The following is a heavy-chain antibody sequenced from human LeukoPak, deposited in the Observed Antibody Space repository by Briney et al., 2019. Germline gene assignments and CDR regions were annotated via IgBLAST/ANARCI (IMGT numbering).Heavy chain of an antibody. D-gene: IGHD4-17*01. Sequence: GGSLRLSCAASGFTFRSYAMSWVRQAPGKGLEWVSAISGSGGSTYYADSVKGRFAISRDNSKNTLYLQMNSLRAEDTAVYYCAKGPYGDYVPHDYWGQGTLVTVSS. J-gene: IGHJ4*02. CDR3: AKGPYGDYVPHDY. V-gene: IGHV3-23*01. CDR1: GFTFRSYA. CDR2: ISGSGGST.